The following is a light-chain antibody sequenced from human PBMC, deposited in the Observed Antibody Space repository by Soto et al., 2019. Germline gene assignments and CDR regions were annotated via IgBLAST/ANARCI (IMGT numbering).Light chain of an antibody. J-gene: IGLJ1*01. CDR3: QSYDSSLSGSRV. V-gene: IGLV2-14*03. CDR1: SSDVGGYDY. Sequence: QSALTQPASVSGSPGQSITISCTGTSSDVGGYDYVSWYQQHPGKAPKLMVYDVSTRPSGISNRFSGSKSGNTASLTISGLQAEDEAEYYCQSYDSSLSGSRVFGTGTKLTVL. CDR2: DVS.